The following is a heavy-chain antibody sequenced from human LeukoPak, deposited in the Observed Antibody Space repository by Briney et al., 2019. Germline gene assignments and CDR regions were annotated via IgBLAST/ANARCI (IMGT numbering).Heavy chain of an antibody. CDR1: GGPFSSYS. D-gene: IGHD3-10*01. Sequence: GSSVKVTCKASGGPFSSYSISWVGQAPGQGLEWMGRIIPIFGTTNYAQSFQGRVTITADKSTSTAYMELSSLRSEDTAVYYCAGGTVNYFDYSGRATLVTVSS. J-gene: IGHJ4*02. CDR2: IIPIFGTT. CDR3: AGGTVNYFDY. V-gene: IGHV1-69*06.